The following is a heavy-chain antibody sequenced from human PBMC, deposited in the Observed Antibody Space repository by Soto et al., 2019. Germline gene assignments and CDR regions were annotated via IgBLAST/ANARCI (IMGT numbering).Heavy chain of an antibody. D-gene: IGHD3-10*01. Sequence: EVQMVETGGGLIQPGGSLRLSCAASGFTVSSNYMNWVRQAPGKGLEWISAIYSGGSKYYADSVKGRFTISRDNSKNTVHLQMNSLRAEDTAVYYCAGAFYGSVGVDHWGQGTLVTVSS. CDR2: IYSGGSK. CDR3: AGAFYGSVGVDH. CDR1: GFTVSSNY. J-gene: IGHJ4*02. V-gene: IGHV3-53*02.